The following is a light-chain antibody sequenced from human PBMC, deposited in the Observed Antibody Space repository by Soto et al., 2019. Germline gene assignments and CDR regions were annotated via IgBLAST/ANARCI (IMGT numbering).Light chain of an antibody. V-gene: IGKV2-28*01. CDR3: QQYDSYSSGP. J-gene: IGKJ1*01. Sequence: DIVMTQSPLSLPVTPGEPASVSCRSVESLLEINGYNYLDWYLQKPGQSPQLLIYLGSNRASGVPSRFSGSGSGTEFTLTISNLQPDDFATYYCQQYDSYSSGPFGQGTKVDIK. CDR2: LGS. CDR1: ESLLEINGYNY.